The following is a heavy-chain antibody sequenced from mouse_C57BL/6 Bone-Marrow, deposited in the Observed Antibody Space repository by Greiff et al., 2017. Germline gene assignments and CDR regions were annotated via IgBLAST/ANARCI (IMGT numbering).Heavy chain of an antibody. D-gene: IGHD1-1*01. Sequence: QVQLQQSGAELARPGASVKLSCKASGYTFTSYGISWVKQRTGQGLEWIGEIYPRSGNTYYNEKFQGKATMTADKSSSTAYMELRSLTSEDSAVYFCARILYYYGSLDYWGQGTTLTVSS. J-gene: IGHJ2*01. CDR3: ARILYYYGSLDY. CDR2: IYPRSGNT. V-gene: IGHV1-81*01. CDR1: GYTFTSYG.